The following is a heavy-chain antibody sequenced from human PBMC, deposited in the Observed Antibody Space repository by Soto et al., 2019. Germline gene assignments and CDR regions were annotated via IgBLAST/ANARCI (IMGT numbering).Heavy chain of an antibody. J-gene: IGHJ1*01. D-gene: IGHD2-15*01. Sequence: GGSLRLSCAASGFTFSSYSMNWVRQAPGKGLEWVSSISSSSSYIYYADSVKGRFTISRDNAKNSLYLQMNSLRAEDTAVYYCARDPGYCSGGSCYNKYFQHWGQGTLVTVSS. V-gene: IGHV3-21*01. CDR1: GFTFSSYS. CDR2: ISSSSSYI. CDR3: ARDPGYCSGGSCYNKYFQH.